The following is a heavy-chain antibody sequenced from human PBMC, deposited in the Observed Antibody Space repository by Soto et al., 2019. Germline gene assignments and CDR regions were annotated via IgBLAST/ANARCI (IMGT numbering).Heavy chain of an antibody. CDR1: GGSISSYY. Sequence: QVQLQESGPGLVKPSETLSLTCTVSGGSISSYYWSWIRQPPGKGLEWIGYIYYSGSTNYNPSLKSRVTISVDTSKNQFSLKLSSVTAADTAVYYCARGSKDSSGWYLSHAFDIWGQGTMLTVSS. CDR2: IYYSGST. V-gene: IGHV4-59*01. J-gene: IGHJ3*02. D-gene: IGHD6-19*01. CDR3: ARGSKDSSGWYLSHAFDI.